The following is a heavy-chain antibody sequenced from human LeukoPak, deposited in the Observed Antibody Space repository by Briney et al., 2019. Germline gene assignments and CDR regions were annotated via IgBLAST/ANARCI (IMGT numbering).Heavy chain of an antibody. CDR1: GGSFSGYY. J-gene: IGHJ3*02. CDR3: ALWSHDAFDI. V-gene: IGHV4-34*01. D-gene: IGHD2-21*01. CDR2: INHSGST. Sequence: PSETLSLTCAVYGGSFSGYYWSWIRQPPGKGLEWIGEINHSGSTNYNPSLKSRVTISVDTSKNQFSLKLSSVTAADTAVYYCALWSHDAFDIWGQGTMVTVSS.